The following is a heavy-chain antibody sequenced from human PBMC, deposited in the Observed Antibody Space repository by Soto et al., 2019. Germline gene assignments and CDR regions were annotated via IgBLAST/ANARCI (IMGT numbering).Heavy chain of an antibody. CDR3: AKHLWFGESVFDP. Sequence: EVQLLESGGGLVQPGGSLRLSCAGTGFTFSSYGMSWVRQAPGKGLEWVSTIRGSAGNANYADSVKGRFTISRDDSTNTVHLPMNSLRPDDTAVYYCAKHLWFGESVFDPWGQGTLVVVSS. CDR1: GFTFSSYG. D-gene: IGHD3-10*01. CDR2: IRGSAGNA. V-gene: IGHV3-23*01. J-gene: IGHJ5*02.